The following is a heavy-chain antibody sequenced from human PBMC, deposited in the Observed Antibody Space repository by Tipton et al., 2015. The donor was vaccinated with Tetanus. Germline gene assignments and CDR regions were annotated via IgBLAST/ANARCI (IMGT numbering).Heavy chain of an antibody. D-gene: IGHD6-13*01. CDR3: AKDPGQQLVNNWFDP. CDR2: ISYDGSNK. J-gene: IGHJ5*02. CDR1: GFTFSSYG. V-gene: IGHV3-30*18. Sequence: SLRLSCAASGFTFSSYGMHWVRQAPGKGLEWVAVISYDGSNKYYADSVKGRFTISRDNSKNTLYLQMNSLRAEDTAVYYCAKDPGQQLVNNWFDPWGQGTLVTVSS.